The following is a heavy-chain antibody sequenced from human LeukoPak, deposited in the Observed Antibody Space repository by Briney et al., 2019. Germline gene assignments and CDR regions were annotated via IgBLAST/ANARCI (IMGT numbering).Heavy chain of an antibody. J-gene: IGHJ5*02. V-gene: IGHV1-18*01. Sequence: ASVKVSCKASGYTFTSYGISWVRQAPGQGLEWMGWMSAYNGNTNYAQKLQGRVTMTRNTSISTAYMELSSLRSEDTAVYYCARAFVRYQLLLRSPFDPWGQGTLVTVSS. CDR3: ARAFVRYQLLLRSPFDP. CDR1: GYTFTSYG. D-gene: IGHD2-2*01. CDR2: MSAYNGNT.